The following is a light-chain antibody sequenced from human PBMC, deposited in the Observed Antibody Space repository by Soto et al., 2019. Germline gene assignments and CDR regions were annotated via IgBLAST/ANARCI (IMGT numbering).Light chain of an antibody. J-gene: IGKJ4*01. Sequence: EIVLTQSPGTLSLSPGERATLSCRASQSVSSSYLAWYQQKAGQAPMLLIYGASSRATGIPYRFSGSGSGTDFTLTISRLEPEDFAVYYCQQYGSSPPTFGEGTKVEIK. CDR1: QSVSSSY. CDR3: QQYGSSPPT. V-gene: IGKV3-20*01. CDR2: GAS.